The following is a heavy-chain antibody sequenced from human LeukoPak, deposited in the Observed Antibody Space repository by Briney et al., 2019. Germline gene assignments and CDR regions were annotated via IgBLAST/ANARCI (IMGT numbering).Heavy chain of an antibody. CDR3: AKGDQWLPLAY. CDR1: GFTFDNYA. CDR2: IRSNSGSI. V-gene: IGHV3-9*01. Sequence: GRSMTPSCAPSGFTFDNYAIHCVRPPPGNGMEWVSGIRSNSGSIAYANSVKDRFTISTDNAKNSLYLQMNRHRAEDPSMNYRAKGDQWLPLAYWGQGTLVTVSS. J-gene: IGHJ4*02. D-gene: IGHD5-12*01.